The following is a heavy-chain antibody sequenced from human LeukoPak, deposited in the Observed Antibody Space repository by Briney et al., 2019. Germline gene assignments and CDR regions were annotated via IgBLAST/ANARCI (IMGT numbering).Heavy chain of an antibody. CDR3: AIQVSQVRCVSYFYMDI. Sequence: GASVKVSCKASGGTFSSYAINWVRQAPGQGLEWMGGIIPICGRTNYAQKFQGRVTMTRDASISTAYMELSSLRSDDTAVYYCAIQVSQVRCVSYFYMDICGKKSTVTVS. CDR2: IIPICGRT. V-gene: IGHV1-69*05. CDR1: GGTFSSYA. D-gene: IGHD3-3*01. J-gene: IGHJ6*03.